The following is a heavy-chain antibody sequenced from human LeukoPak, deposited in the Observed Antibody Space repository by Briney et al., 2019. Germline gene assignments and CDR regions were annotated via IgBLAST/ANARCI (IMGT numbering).Heavy chain of an antibody. D-gene: IGHD3-10*01. V-gene: IGHV3-48*04. CDR2: ISSSSSTI. Sequence: GSLRLSCAASGFTFSSYSMNWVRQAPGKGLEWVSYISSSSSTIYYADSVKGRFTISRDNAKNSLYLQMNSLRAEDTAVYYCARDRTVRGLRWFDPWGQGTLVTVSS. J-gene: IGHJ5*02. CDR3: ARDRTVRGLRWFDP. CDR1: GFTFSSYS.